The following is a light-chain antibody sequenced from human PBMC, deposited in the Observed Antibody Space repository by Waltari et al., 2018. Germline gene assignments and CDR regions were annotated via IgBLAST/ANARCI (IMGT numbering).Light chain of an antibody. CDR1: QSVSIY. Sequence: IVLTQSPATLSLSPGERATLSCRASQSVSIYLAWYQQKPGRSPRLLIYDTSNRAAGVLARFTGSGSGTDFTLTISCLEPDDFAVYYCQQRRHWPSYTFGQGTRLEIK. CDR3: QQRRHWPSYT. V-gene: IGKV3-11*01. CDR2: DTS. J-gene: IGKJ2*01.